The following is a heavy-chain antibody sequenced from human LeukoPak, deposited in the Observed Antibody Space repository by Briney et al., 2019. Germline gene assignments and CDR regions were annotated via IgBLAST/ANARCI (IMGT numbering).Heavy chain of an antibody. CDR2: IYYSGST. V-gene: IGHV4-59*01. CDR3: ARGRSYCYRGPWDV. D-gene: IGHD3-16*02. CDR1: GGSISSYY. J-gene: IGHJ6*04. Sequence: SETLSLTCTVSGGSISSYYWSWIRQPPGTGLEWIGYIYYSGSTNYNPSLKSRVTVSVDTSKNQFSLKLSSVAAADKAVYYCARGRSYCYRGPWDVWGKGTTVTVSS.